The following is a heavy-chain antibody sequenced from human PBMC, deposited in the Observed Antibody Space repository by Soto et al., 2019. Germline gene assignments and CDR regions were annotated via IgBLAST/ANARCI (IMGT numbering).Heavy chain of an antibody. D-gene: IGHD3-16*01. Sequence: QVQLQESGPGLVKPSQTLSLTCTVSGGSITSGGYYCSWIRQHPGKGLEWIGYIYYSGSTYYNPSLKSRISLSVDTSKTQFSLKLSYVTAADTAVYYCALRLGATGRLYVDYWGQGTLVTVSS. CDR1: GGSITSGGYY. CDR2: IYYSGST. J-gene: IGHJ4*02. V-gene: IGHV4-31*03. CDR3: ALRLGATGRLYVDY.